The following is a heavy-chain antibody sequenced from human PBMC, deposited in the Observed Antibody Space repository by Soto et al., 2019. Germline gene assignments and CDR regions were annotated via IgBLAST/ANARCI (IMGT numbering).Heavy chain of an antibody. D-gene: IGHD1-1*01. CDR3: AKQDGTGFKP. V-gene: IGHV1-69*04. Sequence: QVHLVQSGAEMKKPGSSVKVSCKVSGGDLTNSGISWVRQAPGQGLEWMGGIFPLLAMVDYSQKFQGRVTITADEFTTTASMDLGSLKSDATAVYYSAKQDGTGFKPWGQGTLVIVSS. J-gene: IGHJ4*02. CDR2: IFPLLAMV. CDR1: GGDLTNSG.